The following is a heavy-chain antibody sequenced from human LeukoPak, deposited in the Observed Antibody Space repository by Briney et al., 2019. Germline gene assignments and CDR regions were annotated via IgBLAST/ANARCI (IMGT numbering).Heavy chain of an antibody. V-gene: IGHV4-39*01. CDR1: GGSISSSSYY. CDR2: IYYSGST. Sequence: SETLSLTCTVSGGSISSSSYYWGWIRQPPGKGLEWIGGIYYSGSTYYNPSLKSRVTISVDTSKNQFSLKLSSVTAADTAVYYCARPNAPGGYSSGWYTPTYWFDPWGQGTLVTVSS. J-gene: IGHJ5*02. CDR3: ARPNAPGGYSSGWYTPTYWFDP. D-gene: IGHD6-19*01.